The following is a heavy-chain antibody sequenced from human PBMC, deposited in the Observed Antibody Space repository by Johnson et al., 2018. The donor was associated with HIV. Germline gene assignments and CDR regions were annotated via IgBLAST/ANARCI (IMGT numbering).Heavy chain of an antibody. V-gene: IGHV3-33*08. Sequence: QVQLVESGGGWVQPGGSLRLSCEASGFTVGSNSMSWVRQAPGKGLEWVAVIWYDGSNKYYADSVKGRFPISRDNSKNTLYLQMNSLRAEDTAVYYCARDQGSSSSGGPDACDIWGQATMVTVAS. CDR2: IWYDGSNK. CDR3: ARDQGSSSSGGPDACDI. D-gene: IGHD6-6*01. CDR1: GFTVGSNS. J-gene: IGHJ3*02.